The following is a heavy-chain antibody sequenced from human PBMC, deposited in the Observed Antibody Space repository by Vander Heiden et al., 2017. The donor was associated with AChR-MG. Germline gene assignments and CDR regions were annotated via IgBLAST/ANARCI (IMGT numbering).Heavy chain of an antibody. CDR2: INTDGSST. Sequence: EVQLVESGGGLVQPGGSLRLSCAAPGFTFSRHWMHWVRQAPGKGLVGVSRINTDGSSTSYADSVKGRFTISRDNAKNTLYLQMNSLRAEDTALYYCARSSTVVPAAMRFWGQGTLLTVSS. D-gene: IGHD2-2*01. CDR1: GFTFSRHW. CDR3: ARSSTVVPAAMRF. V-gene: IGHV3-74*01. J-gene: IGHJ4*02.